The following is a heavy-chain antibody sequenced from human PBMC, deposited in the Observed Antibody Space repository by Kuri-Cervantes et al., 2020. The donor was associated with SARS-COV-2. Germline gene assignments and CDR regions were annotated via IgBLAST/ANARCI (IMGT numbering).Heavy chain of an antibody. Sequence: VSVKASCKASGYTFTGYYMHWVRQAPGQGLEWMGWINPNSGGTNYAQKFQGRVTMTRDTSISTAYMELSRLRSDDTAVYYCAREDGGAVAGTSGWFDPWGQGTLVTVSS. V-gene: IGHV1-2*02. CDR1: GYTFTGYY. D-gene: IGHD6-19*01. CDR3: AREDGGAVAGTSGWFDP. CDR2: INPNSGGT. J-gene: IGHJ5*02.